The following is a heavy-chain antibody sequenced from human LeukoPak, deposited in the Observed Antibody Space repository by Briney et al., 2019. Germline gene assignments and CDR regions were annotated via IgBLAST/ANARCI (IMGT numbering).Heavy chain of an antibody. CDR3: ARDDSAYNYGYRADDCFDY. CDR2: IKQDGSEI. D-gene: IGHD5-18*01. V-gene: IGHV3-7*01. CDR1: GFTFSYNW. Sequence: GGSLRLSCAASGFTFSYNWMSWVRQAPGKGLEWVATIKQDGSEIYYVDSVKGRFTISRDNARNSLYLQMNSLRAEDTAVYFCARDDSAYNYGYRADDCFDYWGQGTLVTVSS. J-gene: IGHJ4*02.